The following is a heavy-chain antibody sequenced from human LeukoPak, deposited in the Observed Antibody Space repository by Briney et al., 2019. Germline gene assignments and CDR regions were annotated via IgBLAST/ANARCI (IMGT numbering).Heavy chain of an antibody. CDR3: ARGPIFGVVIPRNRAFDI. V-gene: IGHV4-39*07. CDR2: KNHSGST. CDR1: GGALRRGGLY. J-gene: IGHJ3*02. D-gene: IGHD3-3*01. Sequence: TPSPPPPVSGGALRRGGLYLGWDPPPPRKGAGGGGGKNHSGSTNYNPSLKSRVTISVDTSKNQFSLKLSSVTAADTAVYYCARGPIFGVVIPRNRAFDIWGQGTMVTVSS.